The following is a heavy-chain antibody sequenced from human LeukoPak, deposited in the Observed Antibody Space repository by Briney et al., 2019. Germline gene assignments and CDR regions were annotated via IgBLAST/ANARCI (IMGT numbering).Heavy chain of an antibody. CDR1: GFTFSSYA. Sequence: GGSLRLSCAASGFTFSSYAMSWVRQAPGRGLEWISYIGLGSGFVSYADSVKGRFTITSDTARNSLYLQMSSLRAEDTAVYFCARDHKWAFDYWGQGILVTASS. D-gene: IGHD1-26*01. J-gene: IGHJ4*02. CDR3: ARDHKWAFDY. V-gene: IGHV3-21*05. CDR2: IGLGSGFV.